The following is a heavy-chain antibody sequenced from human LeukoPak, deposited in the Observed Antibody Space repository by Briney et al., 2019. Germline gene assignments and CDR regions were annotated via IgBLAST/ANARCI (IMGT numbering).Heavy chain of an antibody. Sequence: GRSLRLSCAASGFTFSSYGMHWVRQAPGKGLEWVAVIWYDGSNKYHADSVKGRFTISRDNSKNTLYLQMNSLRAEDTAVYYCTRDGDRGLYYYYYYMDVWGKGTTVTVSS. J-gene: IGHJ6*03. CDR2: IWYDGSNK. V-gene: IGHV3-33*01. CDR1: GFTFSSYG. D-gene: IGHD3-22*01. CDR3: TRDGDRGLYYYYYYMDV.